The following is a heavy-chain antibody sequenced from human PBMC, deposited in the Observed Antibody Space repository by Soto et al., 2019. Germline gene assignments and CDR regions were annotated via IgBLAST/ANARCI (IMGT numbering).Heavy chain of an antibody. Sequence: VESLKISGNGSGYNFAGYWIAWVRQMPGKGLELMGIIYPSDSDTRYRPSFQGQVTISADKSISSAYLQWSSLRASDTAMYYCARGGVSTRTFDYWGQGTPVTVSS. J-gene: IGHJ4*02. CDR3: ARGGVSTRTFDY. CDR2: IYPSDSDT. V-gene: IGHV5-51*01. D-gene: IGHD3-3*01. CDR1: GYNFAGYW.